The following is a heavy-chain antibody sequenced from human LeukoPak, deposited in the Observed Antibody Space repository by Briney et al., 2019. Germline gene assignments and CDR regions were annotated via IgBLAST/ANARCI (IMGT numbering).Heavy chain of an antibody. J-gene: IGHJ5*02. D-gene: IGHD4-23*01. Sequence: GGSLRLSCAASGFTVSSNYMSWVRQAPGKGLEWVANIKQDGSEKYYVDSVKGRFTISRDNAKNSLYLQMNSLRAEDTAVYCCARDYDYGGTRQGFDPWGQGTLVTVSS. CDR2: IKQDGSEK. CDR3: ARDYDYGGTRQGFDP. V-gene: IGHV3-7*01. CDR1: GFTVSSNY.